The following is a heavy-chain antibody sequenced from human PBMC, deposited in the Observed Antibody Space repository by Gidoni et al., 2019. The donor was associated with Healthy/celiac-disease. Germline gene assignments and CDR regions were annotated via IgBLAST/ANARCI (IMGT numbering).Heavy chain of an antibody. CDR1: GFPFSSYW. CDR2: IKQDGSEK. V-gene: IGHV3-7*01. J-gene: IGHJ4*02. CDR3: ASDRWSLITPFPIGDY. Sequence: EVQLVESGGGLGQPGGSLRLSCAASGFPFSSYWMSWVRQAPGKGLEWVDNIKQDGSEKYYVASVNGRFTTASYYAKNSLYLQMNSLSAEDTAVYYCASDRWSLITPFPIGDYWGQGTLVTVSS. D-gene: IGHD3-10*01.